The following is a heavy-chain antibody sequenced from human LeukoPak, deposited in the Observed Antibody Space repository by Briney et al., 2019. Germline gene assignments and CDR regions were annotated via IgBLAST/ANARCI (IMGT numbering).Heavy chain of an antibody. CDR2: IIPNSGGT. D-gene: IGHD3-22*01. J-gene: IGHJ4*02. CDR1: GYSFSGYY. Sequence: EASVKVSCKASGYSFSGYYMNWVRQAPGQGLEWMGWIIPNSGGTNYAQKFQGRVTMTRDTSISTGYMDLSRLRSDDTAVYYCARDSRGSGFFDYWGQGTLVNVSS. CDR3: ARDSRGSGFFDY. V-gene: IGHV1-2*02.